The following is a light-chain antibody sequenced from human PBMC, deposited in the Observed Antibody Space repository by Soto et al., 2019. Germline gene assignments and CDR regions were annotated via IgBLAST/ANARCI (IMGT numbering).Light chain of an antibody. Sequence: QSALTQPPSASGTPGQSVTIPCTGTSSDVGDYNYVSWYQQHPGKAPKLMIYEVXRXPSGVHDRFSGSKSGNTASLTVSGLQAEDEADYYCATWDDSRKGVFVTGTKGTGL. J-gene: IGLJ1*01. CDR2: EVX. V-gene: IGLV2-8*01. CDR1: SSDVGDYNY. CDR3: ATWDDSRKGV.